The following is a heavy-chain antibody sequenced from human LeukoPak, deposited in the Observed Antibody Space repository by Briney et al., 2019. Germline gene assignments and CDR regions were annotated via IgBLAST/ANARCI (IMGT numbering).Heavy chain of an antibody. Sequence: ASVKVSCKASGYTFTSYAMNWVRQAPGQGLEWMGWINTNTGNPTYAQGFTGRFVFSLDTSVSTAYLQISSLKAEDTAVYYCARDLYYYDSSGYYNRISGAFDIWGQGTMVTVSS. V-gene: IGHV7-4-1*02. CDR1: GYTFTSYA. CDR2: INTNTGNP. J-gene: IGHJ3*02. CDR3: ARDLYYYDSSGYYNRISGAFDI. D-gene: IGHD3-22*01.